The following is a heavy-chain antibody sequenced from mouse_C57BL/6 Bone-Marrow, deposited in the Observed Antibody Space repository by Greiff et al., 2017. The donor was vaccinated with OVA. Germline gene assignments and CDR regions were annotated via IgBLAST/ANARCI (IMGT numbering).Heavy chain of an antibody. V-gene: IGHV5-12*01. CDR2: ISNGGGST. Sequence: EVKLVESGGGLVQPGGSLKLSCAASGFTFSDYYMYWVRQTPEKRLEWVAYISNGGGSTYYPDTVKGRFTISRDNAKNTLYLQMSRLKSEDTAMYYCARHPCRAYWGQGTLVTVSA. CDR1: GFTFSDYY. J-gene: IGHJ3*01. CDR3: ARHPCRAY.